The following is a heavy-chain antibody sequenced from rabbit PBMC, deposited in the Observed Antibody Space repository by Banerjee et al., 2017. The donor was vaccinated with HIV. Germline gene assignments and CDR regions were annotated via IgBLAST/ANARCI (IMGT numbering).Heavy chain of an antibody. V-gene: IGHV1S45*01. CDR1: GFDFSSSYW. D-gene: IGHD1-1*01. J-gene: IGHJ4*01. CDR3: ASRGSSISGQYSYFNL. CDR2: IYPGSSGST. Sequence: QEQLKETGGGLVQPGGSLKVSCKASGFDFSSSYWICWVRQAPGKGLEWIACIYPGSSGSTYYASWVNGRFTISSHNAQNTLYLQLNSLTAADTATYFCASRGSSISGQYSYFNLWGPGTLVTVS.